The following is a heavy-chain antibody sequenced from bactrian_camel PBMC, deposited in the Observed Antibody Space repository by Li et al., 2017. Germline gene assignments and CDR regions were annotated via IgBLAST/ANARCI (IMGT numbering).Heavy chain of an antibody. CDR2: IDSGGTST. CDR1: GFTFSSYY. J-gene: IGHJ4*01. V-gene: IGHV3S40*01. D-gene: IGHD4*01. Sequence: DVQLVESGGALVQPGGSLRLSYAASGFTFSSYYMSWVRQAPGKGLEWVSAIDSGGTSTYYADSVKGRFTISRDNAKNTLYLQMNSLKPEDTAMYYCAAKGPFLYYNEYVPYWGQWTQVTVS. CDR3: AAKGPFLYYNEYVPY.